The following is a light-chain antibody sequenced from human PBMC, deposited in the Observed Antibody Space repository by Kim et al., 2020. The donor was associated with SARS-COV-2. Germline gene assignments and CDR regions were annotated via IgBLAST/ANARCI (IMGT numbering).Light chain of an antibody. Sequence: SPGERATLSCRASHHVSSYLAWYQQKPGQAPRLLIYDASNRATGIPARFSGSGSGTDFTLTISSLEPEDFAVYYCQQRSNWPPWTFGQGTKVDIK. CDR1: HHVSSY. J-gene: IGKJ1*01. V-gene: IGKV3-11*01. CDR3: QQRSNWPPWT. CDR2: DAS.